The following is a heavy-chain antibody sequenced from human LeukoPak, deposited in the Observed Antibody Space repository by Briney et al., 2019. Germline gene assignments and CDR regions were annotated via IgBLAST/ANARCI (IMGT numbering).Heavy chain of an antibody. J-gene: IGHJ6*03. Sequence: GGSLRLSCAASEFSFSTYWMSWVRQAPGKGLEWVANIKEDGTEKYYVGSVKGRFTISRDNAKKSLYLQMNSLRDDDTAVYFCARSPAGDAWPPAYYMDVSGKGTTVTVSS. CDR2: IKEDGTEK. V-gene: IGHV3-7*01. CDR3: ARSPAGDAWPPAYYMDV. D-gene: IGHD3-10*01. CDR1: EFSFSTYW.